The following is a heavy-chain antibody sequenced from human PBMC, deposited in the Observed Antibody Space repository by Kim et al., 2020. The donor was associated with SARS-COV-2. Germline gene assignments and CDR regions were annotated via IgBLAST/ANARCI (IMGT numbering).Heavy chain of an antibody. V-gene: IGHV3-33*06. D-gene: IGHD6-13*01. Sequence: GGSLRLSCAASGFTFSSYAMHWVRQAPGKGLEWVAVIWYDGSNKYYADSVKGRFTISRDNSKNTLYLQMNSLRAEDTAVYYCAKSQVSSSSWANYYYYGMDVWGQGTTVTVSS. CDR2: IWYDGSNK. J-gene: IGHJ6*02. CDR1: GFTFSSYA. CDR3: AKSQVSSSSWANYYYYGMDV.